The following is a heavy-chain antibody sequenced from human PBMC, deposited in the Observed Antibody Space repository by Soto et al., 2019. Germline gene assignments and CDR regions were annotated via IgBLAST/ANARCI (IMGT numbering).Heavy chain of an antibody. V-gene: IGHV4-31*03. D-gene: IGHD3-3*01. CDR2: VYKGVTT. CDR3: ARGFYYDYWRQRSPEYYFDS. CDR1: GGSVNTRCNE. Sequence: TLSPTITVSGGSVNTRCNECSWAREHPLEGLQWVGSVYKGVTTSQNPSLRSRLFISTDASENQVYLRLTSVTAADTAEYYCARGFYYDYWRQRSPEYYFDSWGQGVQVT. J-gene: IGHJ4*02.